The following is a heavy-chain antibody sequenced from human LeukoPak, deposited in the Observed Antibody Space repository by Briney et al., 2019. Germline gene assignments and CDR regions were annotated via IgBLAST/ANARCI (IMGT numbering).Heavy chain of an antibody. Sequence: GGSLRLSCAASGFTFSDAWMSWVRQAPGKGLEWVSAISGSGGSTYYADSVKGRFTISRDNSKNTLYLQMNSLRAEDTAVYYCAKSSTRKAGGSSGYYYWGQGTLVTVSS. CDR1: GFTFSDAW. CDR2: ISGSGGST. J-gene: IGHJ4*02. V-gene: IGHV3-23*01. D-gene: IGHD3-22*01. CDR3: AKSSTRKAGGSSGYYY.